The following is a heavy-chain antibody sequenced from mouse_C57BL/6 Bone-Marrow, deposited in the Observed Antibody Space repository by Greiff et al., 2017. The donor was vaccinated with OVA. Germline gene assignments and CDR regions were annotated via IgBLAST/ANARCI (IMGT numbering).Heavy chain of an antibody. CDR2: IDPETGGT. J-gene: IGHJ1*03. V-gene: IGHV1-15*01. CDR1: GYTFTDYE. D-gene: IGHD1-1*01. Sequence: VQLQQSGAELVRPGASVTLSCKASGYTFTDYEMHWVKQTPVHGLEWIGAIDPETGGTAYNQKFKGKAILTADKSSSTAYMELRSLTSEDSAVYYCTRRTTVDWYFDVWGTGTTVTVSS. CDR3: TRRTTVDWYFDV.